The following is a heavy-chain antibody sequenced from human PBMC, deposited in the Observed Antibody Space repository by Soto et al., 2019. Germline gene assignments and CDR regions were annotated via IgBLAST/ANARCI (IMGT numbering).Heavy chain of an antibody. CDR3: ARDLGGWHDY. Sequence: ASVKVSCKASGYTFSTYAIHWVRQAPGQRLEWMGWINAGNGNTKYSQKFQGRVTITRDTSASTAYMELSSLRSEDTAVYYCARDLGGWHDYWGQGTLVTVSS. CDR2: INAGNGNT. CDR1: GYTFSTYA. V-gene: IGHV1-3*01. D-gene: IGHD2-15*01. J-gene: IGHJ4*02.